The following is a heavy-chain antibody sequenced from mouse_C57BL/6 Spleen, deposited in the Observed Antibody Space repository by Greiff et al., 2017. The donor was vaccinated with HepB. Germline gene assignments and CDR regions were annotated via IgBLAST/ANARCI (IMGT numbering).Heavy chain of an antibody. D-gene: IGHD2-3*01. CDR3: ARFYDGYEGAMDY. CDR1: GFTFSDYY. CDR2: INYDGSST. Sequence: EVKLEESEGGLVQPGSSMKLSCTASGFTFSDYYMAWVRQVPEKGLEWVANINYDGSSTYYLDSLKSRFIISRDNAKNILYLQMSSLKSEDTATYYCARFYDGYEGAMDYWGQGTSVTVSS. V-gene: IGHV5-16*01. J-gene: IGHJ4*01.